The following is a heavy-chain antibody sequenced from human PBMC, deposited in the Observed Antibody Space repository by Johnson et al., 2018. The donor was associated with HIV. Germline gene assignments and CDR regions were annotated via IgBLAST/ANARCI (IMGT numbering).Heavy chain of an antibody. CDR1: GFTFSSYG. CDR3: AKYWGIAATGKDALDI. D-gene: IGHD6-13*01. V-gene: IGHV3-30*02. Sequence: QVQLVESGGGVVQPGGSLRLSCAASGFTFSSYGMHWVRQAPGKGLEWVAFIRYDGSNKYYADSVKGRFTISRDNSKNTLYLQMNSLRAEDTAVYYCAKYWGIAATGKDALDIWGQGKMVHVSS. CDR2: IRYDGSNK. J-gene: IGHJ3*02.